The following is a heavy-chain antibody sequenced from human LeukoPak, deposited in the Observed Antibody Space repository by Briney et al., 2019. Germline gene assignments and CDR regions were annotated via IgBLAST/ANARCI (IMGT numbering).Heavy chain of an antibody. CDR1: GFFFSTYA. CDR3: TTDSSGWFAY. Sequence: GGSLRLSCSVSGFFFSTYAMHWVRQAPGKGLEYVSSITSYGDNTYYADSVKGRFTISRDNSKNTLYLQMNSLKTEDTAVYYCTTDSSGWFAYWGQGTLVTVSS. D-gene: IGHD6-19*01. J-gene: IGHJ4*02. CDR2: ITSYGDNT. V-gene: IGHV3-64*04.